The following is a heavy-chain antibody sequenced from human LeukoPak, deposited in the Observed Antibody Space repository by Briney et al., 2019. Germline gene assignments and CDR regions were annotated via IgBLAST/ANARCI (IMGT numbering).Heavy chain of an antibody. Sequence: GGSLRLSCVCSGFTFGDYWMTWVRQAPGKGLEWVATIKTDGSQKFHVESVEGRFIISRDNAKNSMYLQMNSLRAEDTAVYYCARGHYGMEVWGQGTTVAVTS. J-gene: IGHJ6*02. CDR3: ARGHYGMEV. CDR1: GFTFGDYW. V-gene: IGHV3-7*01. CDR2: IKTDGSQK.